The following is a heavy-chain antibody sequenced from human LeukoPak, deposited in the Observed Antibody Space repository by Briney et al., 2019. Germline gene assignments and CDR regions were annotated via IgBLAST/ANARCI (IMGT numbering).Heavy chain of an antibody. CDR3: AKDSLPGGDQSY. V-gene: IGHV3-23*01. J-gene: IGHJ4*02. Sequence: PGGSLRLSCAASGFTFSSYAMSWVRQAPGKGLEWVSAISGSGGSTYYAASVKGRFTISRDNSKNTLYLQMNSLRADDTAVYYCAKDSLPGGDQSYWGQGTLVTVSS. CDR1: GFTFSSYA. D-gene: IGHD4-17*01. CDR2: ISGSGGST.